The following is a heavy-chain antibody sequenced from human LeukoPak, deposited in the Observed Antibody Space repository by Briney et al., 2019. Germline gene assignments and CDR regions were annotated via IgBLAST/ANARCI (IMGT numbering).Heavy chain of an antibody. V-gene: IGHV3-23*01. CDR3: AKDHGSGYYYYYYMDV. Sequence: GGSLRLSCAASGFTFSTYAMTWVRQAPGQGLEWVSSISGSGSSTYYADSVKGRFTISRDNSKNTLYLQMNSLRAEDTAVYYCAKDHGSGYYYYYYMDVWGKGTTVTISS. J-gene: IGHJ6*03. CDR1: GFTFSTYA. CDR2: ISGSGSST. D-gene: IGHD3-10*01.